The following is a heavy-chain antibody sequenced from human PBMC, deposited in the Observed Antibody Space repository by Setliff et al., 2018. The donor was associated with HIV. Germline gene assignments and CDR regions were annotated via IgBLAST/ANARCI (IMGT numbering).Heavy chain of an antibody. CDR1: GFSFSSYW. CDR3: AKDQYDYVWGSYLTCDY. D-gene: IGHD3-16*02. J-gene: IGHJ4*02. V-gene: IGHV3-74*03. Sequence: HPGGSLRLSCAASGFSFSSYWMHWVRQVPGKGLVWVSAVNSDGSRTTYADSVKGRFTISRDNSKNTLYLQMNSLRAEDTAVYYCAKDQYDYVWGSYLTCDYWGQGTLVTVSS. CDR2: VNSDGSRT.